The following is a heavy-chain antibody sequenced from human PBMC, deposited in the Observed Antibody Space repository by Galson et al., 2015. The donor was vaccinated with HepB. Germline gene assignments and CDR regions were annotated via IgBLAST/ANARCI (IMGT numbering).Heavy chain of an antibody. V-gene: IGHV3-7*03. Sequence: LRLSCAASGSPFSNYWMSWVRQAPGKGLEWVANIKHAGSDKYYVDSAKGRFTISRDNAKNSLYLQMNSLRAEDTAVYYCARVGCSGGSCYPGDFQHWGQGTVVTVSS. D-gene: IGHD2-15*01. CDR1: GSPFSNYW. J-gene: IGHJ1*01. CDR2: IKHAGSDK. CDR3: ARVGCSGGSCYPGDFQH.